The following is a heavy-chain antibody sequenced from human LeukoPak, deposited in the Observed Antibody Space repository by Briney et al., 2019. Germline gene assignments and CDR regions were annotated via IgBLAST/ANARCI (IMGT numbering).Heavy chain of an antibody. Sequence: GGSLRLSCAASGFTFSSYSMNWVRQAPGKGLEWVSSISSSSSYMYYADSVKGRFTISRDNAKNSLYLQMNSLRAEDTAVYYCARDHSQLYSSGWQPFDYWGQGTLVTVSS. J-gene: IGHJ4*02. CDR2: ISSSSSYM. D-gene: IGHD6-19*01. CDR3: ARDHSQLYSSGWQPFDY. CDR1: GFTFSSYS. V-gene: IGHV3-21*01.